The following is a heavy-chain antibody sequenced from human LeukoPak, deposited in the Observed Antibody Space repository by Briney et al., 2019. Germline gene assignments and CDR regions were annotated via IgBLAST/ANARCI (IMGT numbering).Heavy chain of an antibody. CDR1: GFSFNTFA. V-gene: IGHV3-30*04. D-gene: IGHD3-10*01. CDR2: ISDDGSKK. CDR3: ARGSENVLLWFGELKIGAFDI. J-gene: IGHJ3*02. Sequence: GGSLRLSCAASGFSFNTFAMHWVRQAPDKGLEWVAVISDDGSKKYHADSVKGRFTISRDNAKNSLYLQMNSLRAEDTALYYCARGSENVLLWFGELKIGAFDIWGQGTMVTVSS.